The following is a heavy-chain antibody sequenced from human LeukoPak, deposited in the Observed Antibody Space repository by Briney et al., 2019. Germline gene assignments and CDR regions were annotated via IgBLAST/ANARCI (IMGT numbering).Heavy chain of an antibody. J-gene: IGHJ5*02. Sequence: KTSETLSLTCTVSGGSISSSYYWAWIRQPPGKGLEWIGTILYGGTTYYNPSLKSRLTISVDTSKNQFSLKLRSVTAADSAVYYCARQGYTRTYPPWGQGTLVTVSS. CDR2: ILYGGTT. CDR3: ARQGYTRTYPP. CDR1: GGSISSSYY. V-gene: IGHV4-39*01. D-gene: IGHD1-26*01.